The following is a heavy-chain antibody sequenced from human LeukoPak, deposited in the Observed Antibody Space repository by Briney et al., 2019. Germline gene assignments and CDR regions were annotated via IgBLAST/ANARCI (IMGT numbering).Heavy chain of an antibody. CDR2: ISYDGSNK. Sequence: GGSLRLSCAASGFTFSSYGMHWVRQAPGKGLEWVAVISYDGSNKYYADSVKGRFTISRDNSKNTLYLQMNSLRAEDTAVYYCARSYYDSSARNWGQGTLVTVSS. V-gene: IGHV3-30*03. CDR3: ARSYYDSSARN. J-gene: IGHJ4*02. D-gene: IGHD3-22*01. CDR1: GFTFSSYG.